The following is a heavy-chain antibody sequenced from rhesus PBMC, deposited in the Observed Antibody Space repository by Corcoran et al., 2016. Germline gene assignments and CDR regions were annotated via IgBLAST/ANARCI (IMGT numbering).Heavy chain of an antibody. CDR2: ISYTGGST. V-gene: IGHV3S18*01. D-gene: IGHD2-8*01. Sequence: VQLVESGGGLAKPGGSLRLSCAASGSSFSAYYVYWVRQAPGKGLEWVSGISYTGGSTYYADSVKGRFTISRENAKNTLFFQMDSLRDEDTAVYYCAREGYCSGGVCTGGVYGLDSWGQGVVVTVS. CDR1: GSSFSAYY. CDR3: AREGYCSGGVCTGGVYGLDS. J-gene: IGHJ6*01.